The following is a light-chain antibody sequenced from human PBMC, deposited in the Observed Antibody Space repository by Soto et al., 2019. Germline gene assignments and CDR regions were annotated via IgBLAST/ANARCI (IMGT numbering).Light chain of an antibody. CDR2: GAS. CDR1: QSVSSN. J-gene: IGKJ1*01. CDR3: QQYHKWPPRT. Sequence: EIVMTQSPATLSVSPGERATLSCRASQSVSSNLAWYQQKPGQAPRLLIYGASTRATGIPDRFSGSGSGTEFTLTISSLQSEDFAVYYCQQYHKWPPRTFGQGTKVEIK. V-gene: IGKV3-15*01.